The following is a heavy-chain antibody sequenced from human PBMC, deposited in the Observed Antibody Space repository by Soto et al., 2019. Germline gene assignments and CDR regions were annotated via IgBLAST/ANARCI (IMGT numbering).Heavy chain of an antibody. CDR2: IYSGGST. V-gene: IGHV3-66*01. CDR1: GFTVSTKY. J-gene: IGHJ4*02. D-gene: IGHD3-16*01. Sequence: EVQLVESGGGLVQPGGSLRLSCAASGFTVSTKYMSWVRQAPGKGLEWVSVIYSGGSTFYADSVRGRFTISRDNSKNTVNLQMNSLRDEDTAVYYCARDPWAADYWGQGNLVTVSS. CDR3: ARDPWAADY.